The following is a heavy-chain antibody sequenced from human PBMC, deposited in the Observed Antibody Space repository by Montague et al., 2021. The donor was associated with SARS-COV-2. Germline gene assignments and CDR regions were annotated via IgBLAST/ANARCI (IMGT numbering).Heavy chain of an antibody. J-gene: IGHJ4*02. Sequence: SLRLSCAASGFTFSSYEMNWVRQAPGKGLEWVSYINIRGTTIYYADSVKGRFTISRDNAQNSLYLQMNSLRVEDTGLYYCARDLQGPSYQYDNTITGRCWGQGTLVTVSS. D-gene: IGHD3-22*01. V-gene: IGHV3-48*03. CDR1: GFTFSSYE. CDR3: ARDLQGPSYQYDNTITGRC. CDR2: INIRGTTI.